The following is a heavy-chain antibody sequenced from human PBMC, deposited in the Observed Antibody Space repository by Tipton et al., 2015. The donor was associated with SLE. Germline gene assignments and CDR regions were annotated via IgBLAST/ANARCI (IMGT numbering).Heavy chain of an antibody. CDR2: IYHSGST. V-gene: IGHV4-4*02. D-gene: IGHD3-10*01. CDR1: GGSISSSNW. Sequence: TLSLICAVSGGSISSSNWWSWVRQPPGKGLEWIGEIYHSGSTNYNPSLKSRVTISVDKSKNQFSPKLSSVTAADTAVYYCARTKGSGSYRYGMDVWGQGTTVTVSS. CDR3: ARTKGSGSYRYGMDV. J-gene: IGHJ6*02.